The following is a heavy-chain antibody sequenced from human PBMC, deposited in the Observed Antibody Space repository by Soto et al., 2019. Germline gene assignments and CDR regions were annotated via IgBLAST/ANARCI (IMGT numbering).Heavy chain of an antibody. CDR2: ISYEGSED. CDR1: IVTFITYG. J-gene: IGHJ4*02. CDR3: AKEHTGLSPSHSFAL. V-gene: IGHV3-33*03. D-gene: IGHD3-3*02. Sequence: VGSLILSCSWCIVTFITYGIDWLLQAAVNWLEWVAVISYEGSEDYYADPVKGLFTVSRDNSKNTLFLQMNSLRGEDKAMYYCAKEHTGLSPSHSFALWGPG.